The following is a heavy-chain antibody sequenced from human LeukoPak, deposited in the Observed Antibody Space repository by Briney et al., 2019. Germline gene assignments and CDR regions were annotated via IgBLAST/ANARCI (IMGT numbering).Heavy chain of an antibody. Sequence: GGSLRLSCAASGFTFSNAWMSWVRQAPGKGLEWVGRIKSKTDGGTTDYAAPVKGRFTISRDDSKNTLYLQMNSLKTEDTAVYYCTTDRTVVTPYYYYYMDVWGKGTTVTISS. CDR3: TTDRTVVTPYYYYYMDV. V-gene: IGHV3-15*01. CDR1: GFTFSNAW. J-gene: IGHJ6*03. CDR2: IKSKTDGGTT. D-gene: IGHD4-23*01.